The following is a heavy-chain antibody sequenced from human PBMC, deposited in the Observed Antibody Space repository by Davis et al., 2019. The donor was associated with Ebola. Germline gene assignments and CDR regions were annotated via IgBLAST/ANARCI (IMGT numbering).Heavy chain of an antibody. Sequence: GGSLRLSCAASGFTFSSYAMSWVRQAPGKGLEWVSAISGSGGSTYYADSVKGRFTISRDNSKNTLYLQMNSLRAEDTAVYYCAKDTIITMVQGVIITLPDYWGQGTLVTVSS. CDR3: AKDTIITMVQGVIITLPDY. D-gene: IGHD3-10*01. CDR2: ISGSGGST. J-gene: IGHJ4*02. CDR1: GFTFSSYA. V-gene: IGHV3-23*01.